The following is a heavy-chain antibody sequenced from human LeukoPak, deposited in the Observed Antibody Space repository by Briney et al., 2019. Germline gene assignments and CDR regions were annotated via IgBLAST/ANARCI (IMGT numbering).Heavy chain of an antibody. J-gene: IGHJ4*02. CDR2: IRSKAYGGTT. D-gene: IGHD3-22*01. CDR3: TREAYYYDSSGYFENDY. Sequence: GGSLRLSCTASGFTFGDYAMSWFRQAPGKGLEWVGFIRSKAYGGTTEYAASVEGRFTISRDDSKSIAYLQMNSLKTEDTAVYYCTREAYYYDSSGYFENDYWGQGTLVTVSS. V-gene: IGHV3-49*03. CDR1: GFTFGDYA.